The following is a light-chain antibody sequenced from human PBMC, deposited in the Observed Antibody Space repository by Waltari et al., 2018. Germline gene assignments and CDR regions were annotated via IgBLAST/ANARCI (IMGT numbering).Light chain of an antibody. J-gene: IGKJ3*01. Sequence: DVVMTQSPLSLPVTPGEPASISCSSSQSLLHSNGYSFLDWYLQKPGQSPQLLIYLGSNRASGVPDRFSGSGSGTDFTLTISRVEAEDVGVYYCMQALQTPFTFGPGTKVDIK. CDR2: LGS. CDR3: MQALQTPFT. CDR1: QSLLHSNGYSF. V-gene: IGKV2-28*01.